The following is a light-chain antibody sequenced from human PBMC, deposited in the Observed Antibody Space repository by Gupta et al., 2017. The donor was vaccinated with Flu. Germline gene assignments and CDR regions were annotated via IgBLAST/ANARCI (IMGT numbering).Light chain of an antibody. CDR1: QNVGNNY. CDR3: QQDDYSPLT. J-gene: IGKJ4*01. V-gene: IGKV3-20*01. Sequence: EIVLTQSPGTVSLSPGERATLSCRASQNVGNNYLGWYQQKVGQAPRLLIYNGSNRAAGISNRFSGSGSGTDFTLTISGLEPQDSAVYYCQQDDYSPLTFGGGTKVEIK. CDR2: NGS.